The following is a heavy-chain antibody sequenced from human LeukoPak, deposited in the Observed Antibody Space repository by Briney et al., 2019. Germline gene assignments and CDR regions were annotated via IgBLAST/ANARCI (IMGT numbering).Heavy chain of an antibody. CDR1: GFTFSSYA. CDR2: ISSSSSYI. D-gene: IGHD1/OR15-1a*01. Sequence: PLGSLRLSCAASGFTFSSYAMHWVRQAPGKGLEWVSSISSSSSYIYYADSVKGRFTISRDNAKNSLYLQMNSLRAEDTAVYYCARVGNIDYWGQGTLVTVSS. V-gene: IGHV3-21*01. J-gene: IGHJ4*02. CDR3: ARVGNIDY.